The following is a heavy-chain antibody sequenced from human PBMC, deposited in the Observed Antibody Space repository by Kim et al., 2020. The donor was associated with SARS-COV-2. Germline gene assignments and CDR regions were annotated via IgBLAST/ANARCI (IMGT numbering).Heavy chain of an antibody. CDR1: GGSFSGYY. Sequence: SETLSHTCAVYGGSFSGYYWSWIRQPPGKGLEWIGEINHSGSTNYNPSLKSRVTISVDTPKNQFSLKLSSVTAADTAVYYCARAVWFGEPSPDYWGQGTLVTVSS. CDR2: INHSGST. CDR3: ARAVWFGEPSPDY. J-gene: IGHJ4*02. D-gene: IGHD3-10*01. V-gene: IGHV4-34*01.